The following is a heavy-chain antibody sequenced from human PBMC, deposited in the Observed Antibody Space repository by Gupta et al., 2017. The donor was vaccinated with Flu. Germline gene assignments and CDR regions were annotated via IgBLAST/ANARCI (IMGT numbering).Heavy chain of an antibody. Sequence: QGQLVQSGAEAKKPGASVKVSCKASEYPFTAYYIHWVRQAPGQGLEWMGRINPHSGTTNYEQKFQGRVTVTMDTSISTAYMDLSGLTSGDTAVYYCAREKFCDTTSCYRWFDPWGQGTLVTVSS. CDR3: AREKFCDTTSCYRWFDP. CDR1: EYPFTAYY. CDR2: INPHSGTT. V-gene: IGHV1-2*06. D-gene: IGHD2-2*02. J-gene: IGHJ5*02.